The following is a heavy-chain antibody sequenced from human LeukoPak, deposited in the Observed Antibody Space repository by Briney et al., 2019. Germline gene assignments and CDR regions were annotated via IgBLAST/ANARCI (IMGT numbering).Heavy chain of an antibody. V-gene: IGHV3-48*03. CDR3: ATENNVARYYFDY. CDR2: INTKGGLI. J-gene: IGHJ4*02. Sequence: PGGSLRLSCAASGLTFSRYNMNWVRQAQGGGLEWIAHINTKGGLIYYANSVKGRFTISRDNTYNSLDLHMHSLRVEDTAVYYCATENNVARYYFDYWGQGTLVTVSS. D-gene: IGHD2-21*01. CDR1: GLTFSRYN.